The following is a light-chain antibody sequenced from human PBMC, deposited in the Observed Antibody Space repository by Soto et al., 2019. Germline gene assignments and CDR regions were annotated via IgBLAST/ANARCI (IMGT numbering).Light chain of an antibody. V-gene: IGLV1-40*01. CDR2: GNN. J-gene: IGLJ3*02. Sequence: QSVLTQPPSVSGAPGQRVTISCTGSSSNIGAGYEVYWYQQLPGTAPKLLIYGNNNRPSGVPDRFSGSKSGTSGSLAITGLQAEDEADYYCQSYDSSLSGSVFGGGTKLTVL. CDR1: SSNIGAGYE. CDR3: QSYDSSLSGSV.